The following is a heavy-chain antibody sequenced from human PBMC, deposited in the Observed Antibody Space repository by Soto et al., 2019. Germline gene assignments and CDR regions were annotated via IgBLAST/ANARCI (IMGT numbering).Heavy chain of an antibody. V-gene: IGHV3-23*01. CDR2: FSAGGRT. D-gene: IGHD4-17*01. Sequence: EVQLLESGGALVQPGGSLRLSCTASGFSFSNYALSWVRQAPGKGLKWVSTFSAGGRTYYPDSVKGRFTIARDSSRNTVHLQISILRPDDTAVYYCAKESMPEHYGDTLFDYWGQGTRVTVSS. J-gene: IGHJ4*02. CDR1: GFSFSNYA. CDR3: AKESMPEHYGDTLFDY.